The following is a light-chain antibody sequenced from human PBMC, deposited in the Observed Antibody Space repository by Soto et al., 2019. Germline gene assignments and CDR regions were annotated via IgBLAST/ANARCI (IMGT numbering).Light chain of an antibody. CDR1: QSVSRY. CDR3: QPRSNWPRT. V-gene: IGKV3-11*01. CDR2: DAS. Sequence: EIVLTQSPATLSLSPGERATLSCRASQSVSRYLAWYQQKPGQAPRLLVSDASHRSTGIPARFSGSGSWTDFTLTITGLVPADFAVYYYQPRSNWPRTFGQGTKVEIK. J-gene: IGKJ1*01.